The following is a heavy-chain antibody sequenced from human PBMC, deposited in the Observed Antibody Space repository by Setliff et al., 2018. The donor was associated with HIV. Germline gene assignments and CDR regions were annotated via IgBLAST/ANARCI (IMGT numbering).Heavy chain of an antibody. V-gene: IGHV4-38-2*02. J-gene: IGHJ4*02. CDR3: ARDWRAYGVLGS. CDR1: GYSISSGYY. CDR2: IYHSGFT. D-gene: IGHD4-17*01. Sequence: SETLSLTCTVSGYSISSGYYWGWIRLPPGKGLEWIGDIYHSGFTIYNPSLKSRVTLSLDTSKNQFSLMVRSVTAADTAVYYCARDWRAYGVLGSWGQGMLVTVSS.